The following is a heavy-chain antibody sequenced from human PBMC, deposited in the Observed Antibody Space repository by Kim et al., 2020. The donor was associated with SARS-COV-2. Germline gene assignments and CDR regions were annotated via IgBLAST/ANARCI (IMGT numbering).Heavy chain of an antibody. J-gene: IGHJ4*02. V-gene: IGHV4-59*01. CDR1: GGSISSYY. CDR3: AREGGYSYGPSSVDY. D-gene: IGHD5-18*01. Sequence: SETLSLTCTVSGGSISSYYWSWIRQPPGKGLEWIGYIYYSGSTNYNPSLKSRVTISVDTSKNQFSLKLSSVTAADTAVYYCAREGGYSYGPSSVDYWGQGTLVTVSS. CDR2: IYYSGST.